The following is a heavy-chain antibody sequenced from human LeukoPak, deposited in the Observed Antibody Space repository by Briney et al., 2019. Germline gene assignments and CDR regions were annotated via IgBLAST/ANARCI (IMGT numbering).Heavy chain of an antibody. J-gene: IGHJ4*02. CDR3: AKWTRTTLFRGDRARFDS. D-gene: IGHD3-10*01. V-gene: IGHV3-23*01. Sequence: GGSLRLSCAASGSIFNDFAMSWVRQVPGKGLECVSVISASGGKTYYADSVKGRFTIPRDTSKTTISLQMNSLRVEDSAVYYCAKWTRTTLFRGDRARFDSWGQGTLVTVSS. CDR2: ISASGGKT. CDR1: GSIFNDFA.